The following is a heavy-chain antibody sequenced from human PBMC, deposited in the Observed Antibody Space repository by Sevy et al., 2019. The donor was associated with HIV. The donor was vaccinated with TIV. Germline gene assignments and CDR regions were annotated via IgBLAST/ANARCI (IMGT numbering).Heavy chain of an antibody. CDR2: IIQSGST. V-gene: IGHV4-34*01. CDR3: ARGLSEFYY. J-gene: IGHJ4*02. Sequence: SETLSLTCAVYGESFSGYYWSWIRQPPGKGLEGIGEIIQSGSTNYNPSLKSRVTISVDPSKNQFSLKLGSVTAADTAVYYCARGLSEFYYWGQGTLVTVSS. CDR1: GESFSGYY.